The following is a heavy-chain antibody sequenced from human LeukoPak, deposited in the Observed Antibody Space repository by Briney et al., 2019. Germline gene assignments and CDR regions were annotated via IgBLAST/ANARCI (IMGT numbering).Heavy chain of an antibody. CDR2: IYYSGST. V-gene: IGHV4-59*12. CDR1: GGSISSYY. J-gene: IGHJ5*02. D-gene: IGHD3-22*01. CDR3: ARDSTEYYYDSSGWFDP. Sequence: QASETLSLTCTVSGGSISSYYWSWIRQPPGKRLEWIGYIYYSGSTNYNPSLKSRVTISVDTSKNQFSLKLSSVTAADTAVYYCARDSTEYYYDSSGWFDPWGQGTLVTVSS.